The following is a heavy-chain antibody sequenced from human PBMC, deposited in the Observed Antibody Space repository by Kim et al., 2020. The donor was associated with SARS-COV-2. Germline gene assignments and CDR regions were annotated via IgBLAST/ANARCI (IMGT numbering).Heavy chain of an antibody. V-gene: IGHV3-11*04. Sequence: GGSLRLSCAASGFSFSDYYMSWIRQAPGKGLEWVSDISSSGSTIYYADSVKGRFTISRDNAKNSLYLQMNSLRAEDTAVYYCARDWYRDSDVLTGYAYYHYGMDVWGQGTTVTVSS. CDR1: GFSFSDYY. CDR2: ISSSGSTI. J-gene: IGHJ6*02. CDR3: ARDWYRDSDVLTGYAYYHYGMDV. D-gene: IGHD3-9*01.